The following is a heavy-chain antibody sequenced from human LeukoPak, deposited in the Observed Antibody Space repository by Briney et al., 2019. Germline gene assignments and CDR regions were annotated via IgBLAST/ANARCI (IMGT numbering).Heavy chain of an antibody. J-gene: IGHJ5*02. V-gene: IGHV3-21*01. CDR3: ARGGYSYGSNWFDP. CDR2: ISSSSSYI. Sequence: GGSLRLSCAASGFTFSSYSMNWVRQAPGKGLEWVSSISSSSSYIYYADSVKGRFTISRDNAKNSLYLQMNSLGAEDTAVYYCARGGYSYGSNWFDPWGQGTLVTVSS. D-gene: IGHD5-18*01. CDR1: GFTFSSYS.